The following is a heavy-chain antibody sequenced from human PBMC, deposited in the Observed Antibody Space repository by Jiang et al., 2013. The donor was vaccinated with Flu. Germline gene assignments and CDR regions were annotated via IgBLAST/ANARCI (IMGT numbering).Heavy chain of an antibody. CDR2: SWYDGIRN. V-gene: IGHV3-33*01. CDR3: ARDSSSSLEGVDS. CDR1: GFFFSSYG. J-gene: IGHJ4*02. Sequence: QLLESGGGVVQPGRSLRLSCAASGFFFSSYGLHWVRQAPGKGLEWVAGSWYDGIRNYYADSVKGRFTISRDKSKNTLYLQMNSLRVEDTAVYYCARDSSSSLEGVDSWGQGT. D-gene: IGHD6-6*01.